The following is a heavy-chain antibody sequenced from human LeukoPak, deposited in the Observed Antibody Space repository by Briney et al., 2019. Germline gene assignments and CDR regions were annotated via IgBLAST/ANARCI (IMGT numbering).Heavy chain of an antibody. CDR2: IYPRDGST. Sequence: ASVKVSCKASGYTFTSNYIHWVRQAPGQGLEWMGMIYPRDGSTNYAQKFQGRVTITADESTSTVYMELSSLRSEDTAVYYCATTDPSRELYYFDYWGQGTLVTVSS. J-gene: IGHJ4*02. CDR1: GYTFTSNY. D-gene: IGHD1-7*01. V-gene: IGHV1-46*01. CDR3: ATTDPSRELYYFDY.